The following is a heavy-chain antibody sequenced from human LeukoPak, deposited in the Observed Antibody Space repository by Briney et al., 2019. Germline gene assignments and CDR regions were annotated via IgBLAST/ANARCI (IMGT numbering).Heavy chain of an antibody. Sequence: ASVKVSCKASGYTFTSYYMHWVRQAPGQGLEWMGIINPSGGSTSYAQKFQGRVTMTRDTSISTAYMELSRLRSDDTAVYYCARGIMITFGGVQTLFDYWGQGTLVTVSS. V-gene: IGHV1-46*01. CDR1: GYTFTSYY. CDR2: INPSGGST. J-gene: IGHJ4*02. D-gene: IGHD3-16*01. CDR3: ARGIMITFGGVQTLFDY.